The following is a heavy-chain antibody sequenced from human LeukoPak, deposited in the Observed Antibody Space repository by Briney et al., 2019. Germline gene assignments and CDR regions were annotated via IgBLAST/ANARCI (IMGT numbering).Heavy chain of an antibody. CDR2: INHSGST. D-gene: IGHD5-12*01. J-gene: IGHJ4*02. CDR3: ARHRDGYTSYYFDY. Sequence: SETLSLTCAVYGGSFSGYYWSWIRQPPGKGLEWIGEINHSGSTNYNPSLKSRVTISVDTSKNKFSLKLSSVTAADTAVYYCARHRDGYTSYYFDYWGQGTLVTVSS. V-gene: IGHV4-34*01. CDR1: GGSFSGYY.